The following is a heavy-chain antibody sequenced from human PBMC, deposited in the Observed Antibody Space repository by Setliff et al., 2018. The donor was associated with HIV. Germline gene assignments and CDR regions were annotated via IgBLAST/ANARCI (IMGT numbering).Heavy chain of an antibody. V-gene: IGHV4-31*03. Sequence: SETLSLTCTVSGGSISSGGYYWSWIRQHPGKGLEWIGYIFYSGSPYYNPSLKSRVTISVDTSKNQFSLKLSSVTAADTAVYYCAREGRPVKFDSWGQGTLVTVSS. CDR2: IFYSGSP. CDR3: AREGRPVKFDS. D-gene: IGHD3-9*01. J-gene: IGHJ4*02. CDR1: GGSISSGGYY.